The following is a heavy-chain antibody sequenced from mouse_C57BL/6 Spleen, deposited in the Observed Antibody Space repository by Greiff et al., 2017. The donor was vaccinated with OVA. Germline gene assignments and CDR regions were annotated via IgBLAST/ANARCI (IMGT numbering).Heavy chain of an antibody. D-gene: IGHD2-4*01. CDR1: GYTFTSYW. CDR3: ARPIYYDYDYYYAMDY. V-gene: IGHV1-72*01. Sequence: VQLQQPGAELVKPGASVKLSCKASGYTFTSYWMHWVKQRPGRGLEWIGRIDPNSGGTKYNEKFKSKATLTVDKASSTAYMQLSSRTYEDSAVYYGARPIYYDYDYYYAMDYWGQGTSVTVSS. J-gene: IGHJ4*01. CDR2: IDPNSGGT.